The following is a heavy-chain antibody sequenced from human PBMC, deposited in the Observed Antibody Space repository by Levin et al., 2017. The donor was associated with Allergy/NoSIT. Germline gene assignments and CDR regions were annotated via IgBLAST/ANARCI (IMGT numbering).Heavy chain of an antibody. CDR1: GGTFSSYA. CDR2: IIPIFGTA. CDR3: ARVRGSSSLYNLFEP. D-gene: IGHD6-13*01. V-gene: IGHV1-69*13. Sequence: SVKVSCKASGGTFSSYAISWVRQAPGQGLEWMGGIIPIFGTANYAQKLQGRVTITADESTSTAYMALSSLGSEDQAVYYCARVRGSSSLYNLFEPWGQGTLVTVSS. J-gene: IGHJ5*02.